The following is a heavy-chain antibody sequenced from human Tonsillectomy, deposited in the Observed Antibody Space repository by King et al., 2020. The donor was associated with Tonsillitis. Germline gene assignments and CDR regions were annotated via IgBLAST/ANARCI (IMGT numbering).Heavy chain of an antibody. Sequence: VQLVQSGGGLVQPGGSLRLSCAASGFTFSSYWMSWVRQAPGKGLEWVANIKQDGSEKDYVDSVKGRFTISRDNAENSLYLQMNSLRAEDTAVYYCARRAFRAVAKGGDYWGQGTLVTVSS. CDR3: ARRAFRAVAKGGDY. J-gene: IGHJ4*02. D-gene: IGHD6-19*01. CDR2: IKQDGSEK. CDR1: GFTFSSYW. V-gene: IGHV3-7*01.